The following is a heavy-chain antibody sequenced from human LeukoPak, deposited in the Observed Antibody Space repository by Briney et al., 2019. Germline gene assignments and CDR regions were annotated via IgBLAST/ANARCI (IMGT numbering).Heavy chain of an antibody. J-gene: IGHJ4*02. Sequence: PGGSLRLSCEASGMTFSNYWMHWVRQAPGKGLVWVSRIKSDGNTTNYIDSVKGRFTISRDNAKNTLFLQMNSLRDEDTAVYYCARMGGFGDIWLNYHYAFDSWGQGTLVTVSS. CDR1: GMTFSNYW. V-gene: IGHV3-74*01. D-gene: IGHD3-9*01. CDR3: ARMGGFGDIWLNYHYAFDS. CDR2: IKSDGNTT.